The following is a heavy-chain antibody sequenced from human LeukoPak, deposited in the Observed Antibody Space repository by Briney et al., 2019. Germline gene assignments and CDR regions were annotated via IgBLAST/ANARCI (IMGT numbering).Heavy chain of an antibody. CDR3: ARDAAAAGLYYFDY. CDR2: IYTSGST. V-gene: IGHV4-4*07. CDR1: AGSISSYY. Sequence: SETLSLTCTVSAGSISSYYWSWIRQPAGQGLHWTGRIYTSGSTNYNPSLKSRVTISVDKAKNQCSLKLSSVTAADTAVYYCARDAAAAGLYYFDYWGQGTLVTVSS. J-gene: IGHJ4*02. D-gene: IGHD6-13*01.